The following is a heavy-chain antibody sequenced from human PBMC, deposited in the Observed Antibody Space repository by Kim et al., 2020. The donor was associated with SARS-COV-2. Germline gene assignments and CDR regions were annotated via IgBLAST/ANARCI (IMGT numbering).Heavy chain of an antibody. CDR2: INTNTGNP. CDR3: ASTWSSSWLLRMDV. CDR1: GYTFTSYA. J-gene: IGHJ6*02. V-gene: IGHV7-4-1*02. Sequence: ASVKVSCKASGYTFTSYAMNWVRQAPGQGLEWMGWINTNTGNPTYAQGFTGRFVFSLDTSVSTAYLQISSLKAEDTAVYYCASTWSSSWLLRMDVWGQGTTVTVSS. D-gene: IGHD6-13*01.